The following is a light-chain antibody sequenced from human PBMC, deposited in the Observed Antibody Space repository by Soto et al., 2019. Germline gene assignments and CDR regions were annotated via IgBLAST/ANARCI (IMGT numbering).Light chain of an antibody. CDR2: HAS. Sequence: DIQMTQSPSSLSACIGDRVTITCQASQNITNNLSWYQQKPGKAPNLLIYHASKLAKGVTSRFSGSGSGTDFSFIITSLQREDLATYYCQQYYGLPPLTFGQGTRLEI. CDR1: QNITNN. J-gene: IGKJ5*01. CDR3: QQYYGLPPLT. V-gene: IGKV1-33*01.